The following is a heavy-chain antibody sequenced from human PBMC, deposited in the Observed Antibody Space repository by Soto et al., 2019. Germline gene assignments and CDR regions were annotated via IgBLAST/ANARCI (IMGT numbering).Heavy chain of an antibody. Sequence: LSLTCTVSGGSISSGGYYWSWIRQHPGKGLEWIGYIYYSGSTYYNPSLKSRVTISVDTSKNQFSLKLSSVTAADTAVYYCARTNIDFWSGSTATPIYGMDVWGQGTTVTVSS. CDR1: GGSISSGGYY. J-gene: IGHJ6*02. CDR2: IYYSGST. V-gene: IGHV4-31*03. CDR3: ARTNIDFWSGSTATPIYGMDV. D-gene: IGHD3-3*01.